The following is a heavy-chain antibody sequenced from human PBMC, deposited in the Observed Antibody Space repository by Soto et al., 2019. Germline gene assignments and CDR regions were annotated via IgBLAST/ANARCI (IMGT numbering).Heavy chain of an antibody. D-gene: IGHD3-10*01. CDR1: GGSFSGYY. CDR3: ARGYGSGTRGYYYYYYMDV. V-gene: IGHV4-34*01. CDR2: INYSGST. Sequence: SETLSLTCAVYGGSFSGYYWSWIRQPPGKGLDWIWEINYSGSTNYNPSLKSRVTISVDTSISTVYMELSSLRSEDTAVYFCARGYGSGTRGYYYYYYMDVWGKGTTVTVSS. J-gene: IGHJ6*03.